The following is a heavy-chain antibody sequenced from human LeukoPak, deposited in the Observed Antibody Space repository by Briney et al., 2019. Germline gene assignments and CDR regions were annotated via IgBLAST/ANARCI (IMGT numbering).Heavy chain of an antibody. Sequence: GGSLRLSCAASGFTVSSNYMSWVRQAPGKGLEGVSVIYSGGSTYYADSGKGRLTISRDNSKNTLYLQMNSLRAEDTAVYYCARDLGTHCSSTSCPRGAFDYWGQGTLVTVSS. J-gene: IGHJ4*02. CDR1: GFTVSSNY. D-gene: IGHD2-2*01. V-gene: IGHV3-53*05. CDR3: ARDLGTHCSSTSCPRGAFDY. CDR2: IYSGGST.